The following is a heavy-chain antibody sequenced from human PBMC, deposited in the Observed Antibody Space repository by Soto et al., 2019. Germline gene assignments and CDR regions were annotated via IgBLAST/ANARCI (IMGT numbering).Heavy chain of an antibody. CDR3: ARDYYVWGSYHYFDY. D-gene: IGHD3-16*02. CDR1: GFTFSSYG. J-gene: IGHJ4*02. Sequence: SLRLSCAASGFTFSSYGMHWVRQAPGKGLEWVAVIWYDGSNKYYADSVKGRFTISRDNSKNTPYLQMNSLRAEDTAVYYCARDYYVWGSYHYFDYWGQGTLVTVSS. V-gene: IGHV3-33*01. CDR2: IWYDGSNK.